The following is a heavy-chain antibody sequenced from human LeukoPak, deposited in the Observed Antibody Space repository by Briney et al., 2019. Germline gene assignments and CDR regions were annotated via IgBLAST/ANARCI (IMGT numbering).Heavy chain of an antibody. D-gene: IGHD6-13*01. Sequence: PSETLSLTCTLSTGSITSSSYYWGWTRQPPGRGLEWIGSIEYGRSTYYNPSRKSRVTISVDTSKNPFSPKLSSVTAADTGVYYCARHSSSSFNFDHWGQGTLVTVSS. CDR1: TGSITSSSYY. CDR2: IEYGRST. V-gene: IGHV4-39*01. CDR3: ARHSSSSFNFDH. J-gene: IGHJ4*02.